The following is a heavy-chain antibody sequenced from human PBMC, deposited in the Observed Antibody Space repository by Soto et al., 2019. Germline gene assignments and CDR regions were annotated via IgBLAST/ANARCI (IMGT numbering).Heavy chain of an antibody. V-gene: IGHV3-23*01. CDR2: ISGSGGRV. D-gene: IGHD3-22*01. Sequence: EVQLLEAGGGLAQPGGSLRLSCTASGFTFSNSAMTWVRQAPGKGLEWVSGISGSGGRVYSADSVKGRFTISRDNSRNTMYLPMNSLRAEDTAIYYCAMTRLYDTGTNDYHRDALDIWGQGTQVIVSS. CDR1: GFTFSNSA. CDR3: AMTRLYDTGTNDYHRDALDI. J-gene: IGHJ3*02.